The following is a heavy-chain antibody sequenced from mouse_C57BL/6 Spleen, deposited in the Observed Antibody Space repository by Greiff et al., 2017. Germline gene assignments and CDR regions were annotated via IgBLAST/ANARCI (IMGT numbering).Heavy chain of an antibody. J-gene: IGHJ4*01. D-gene: IGHD1-1*01. Sequence: EVKLVESGGGLVKPGGSLKLSCAASGFTFSDYGMHWVRQAPEKGLEWVAYISSGSGTIYYADKVKGRFTLSRDNAKNTLFLQLTSLRSEDTAMYYCAREGLLRSSRGYAMGYWGQGTSVTVAS. CDR3: AREGLLRSSRGYAMGY. V-gene: IGHV5-17*01. CDR2: ISSGSGTI. CDR1: GFTFSDYG.